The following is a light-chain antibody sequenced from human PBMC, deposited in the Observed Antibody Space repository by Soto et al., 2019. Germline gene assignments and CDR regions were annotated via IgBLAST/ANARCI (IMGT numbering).Light chain of an antibody. CDR3: SSFASSNTWV. CDR2: EVT. V-gene: IGLV2-8*01. J-gene: IGLJ2*01. Sequence: QSALTQPPCASGSPGQSVTISCTGTSSDVGAYNYVSWYQQHAGKAPKLVIYEVTKRPSGVPDRFSGSKSANTASLTVSGLQAEDEADYYCSSFASSNTWVVGGGTKLTVL. CDR1: SSDVGAYNY.